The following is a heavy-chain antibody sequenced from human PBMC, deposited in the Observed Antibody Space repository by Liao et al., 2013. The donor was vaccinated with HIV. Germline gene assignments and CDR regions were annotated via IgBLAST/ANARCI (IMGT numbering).Heavy chain of an antibody. CDR3: AREVRDLLYYFDY. CDR1: GASISGGNYF. V-gene: IGHV4-61*02. J-gene: IGHJ4*02. D-gene: IGHD1-26*01. CDR2: IYTSGNT. Sequence: QVQLQESGPGLVKPSQTLSLSCTVSGASISGGNYFLNWIRQPAGKGLEWIGRIYTSGNTDYNPSLKSRVTISLDTSNNQFSLKLSSVTAADTAVYYCAREVRDLLYYFDYWGQGTLVTVSS.